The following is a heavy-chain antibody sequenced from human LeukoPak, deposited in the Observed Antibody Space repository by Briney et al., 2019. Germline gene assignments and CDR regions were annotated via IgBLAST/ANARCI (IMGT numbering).Heavy chain of an antibody. V-gene: IGHV3-48*01. CDR3: ASGTWFGENDYYYYYMDV. Sequence: GGSLRLSCAASGFTFSSYSMNWVRQAPGKGLEWVSYISSSSSTIYYADSVKGRFTISRDNAKNSLYLQMNSLRAEDTAVYYCASGTWFGENDYYYYYMDVWGKGTTATVSS. J-gene: IGHJ6*03. CDR1: GFTFSSYS. CDR2: ISSSSSTI. D-gene: IGHD3-10*01.